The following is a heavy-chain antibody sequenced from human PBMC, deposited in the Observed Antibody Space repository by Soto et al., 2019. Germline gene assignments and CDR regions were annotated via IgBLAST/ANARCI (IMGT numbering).Heavy chain of an antibody. V-gene: IGHV3-7*03. CDR1: GFSFMSSF. Sequence: EVQLVESGGGLVQPGGSLRLSCVASGFSFMSSFMGWVRQAPGKGLEWVANINQDGGVTYYVDSVEGRFTIFRDNAKDSLYLQMHSLRAEDTAVYYCARYYRGSGRYFFDYWGQGTLVTVSS. J-gene: IGHJ4*02. CDR2: INQDGGVT. D-gene: IGHD6-19*01. CDR3: ARYYRGSGRYFFDY.